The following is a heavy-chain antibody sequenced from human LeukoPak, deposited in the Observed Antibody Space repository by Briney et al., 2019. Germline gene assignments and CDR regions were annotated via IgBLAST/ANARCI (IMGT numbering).Heavy chain of an antibody. CDR3: ARDPNGDYVWGSSPGAFDI. D-gene: IGHD3-16*01. V-gene: IGHV4-39*07. Sequence: PSETLSLTCTVSGGSISSSSYYWGWIRQPPGKGLEWIGSIYYSGSTYYNPSLKSRVTISVDTSKNQFSLKLSSVTAADTAVYYCARDPNGDYVWGSSPGAFDIWGQGTMVTVSS. J-gene: IGHJ3*02. CDR2: IYYSGST. CDR1: GGSISSSSYY.